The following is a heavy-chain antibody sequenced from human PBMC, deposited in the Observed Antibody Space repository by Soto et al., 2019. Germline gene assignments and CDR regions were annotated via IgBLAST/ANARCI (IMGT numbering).Heavy chain of an antibody. CDR1: GFTFRNYA. CDR3: AKMGHQFLYESSGSFEF. CDR2: LSGSGADT. V-gene: IGHV3-23*01. Sequence: LRLSCAASGFTFRNYAMTWVRQAPGKGLEWVATLSGSGADTHYADLVRGRFTISRDNSENKVYLQMNSVRVEDTGLYFCAKMGHQFLYESSGSFEFWGRGALVTVSS. J-gene: IGHJ4*02. D-gene: IGHD3-22*01.